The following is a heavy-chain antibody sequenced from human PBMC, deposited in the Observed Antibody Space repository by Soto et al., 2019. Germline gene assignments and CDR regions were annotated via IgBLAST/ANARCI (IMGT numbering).Heavy chain of an antibody. CDR1: RGSINSSNW. Sequence: QVQLQESGPGLVKPTGTLSLTCDVSRGSINSSNWWSWVRQAPGQGLEWIGEIYQTGNTNENWSLRSRVPLSVDKSKNPFSLRLASVTAADTAIYFCAMKGPSDESPFQPWGQGILVTVSS. V-gene: IGHV4-4*01. J-gene: IGHJ4*02. D-gene: IGHD3-10*01. CDR2: IYQTGNT. CDR3: AMKGPSDESPFQP.